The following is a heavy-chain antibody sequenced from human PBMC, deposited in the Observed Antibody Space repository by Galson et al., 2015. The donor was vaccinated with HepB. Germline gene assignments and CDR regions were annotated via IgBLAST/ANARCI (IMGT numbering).Heavy chain of an antibody. D-gene: IGHD3-10*01. Sequence: SVKVSCKASGFTFTSSAVQWVRQARGQRLEWIGWIVVGSGNTNYAQKFQERVTITRDMSTSTAYMELRSLRSDDTAVYYCARTYYYGSGSSTFDYWGQGTLVTVSS. CDR1: GFTFTSSA. V-gene: IGHV1-58*01. CDR2: IVVGSGNT. CDR3: ARTYYYGSGSSTFDY. J-gene: IGHJ4*02.